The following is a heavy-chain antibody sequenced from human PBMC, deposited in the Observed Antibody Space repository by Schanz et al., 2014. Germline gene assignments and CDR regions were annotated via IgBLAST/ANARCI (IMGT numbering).Heavy chain of an antibody. CDR2: ISDSGDST. CDR1: GFTFSDYY. Sequence: VQLVESGGGLVQPGESLRLSCVASGFTFSDYYMTWIRQAPGKGLEWVSDISDSGDSTHYADSVKGRFTISRDNAKNSLFLQMNSLSAEDTAVYYCAKVAPAATYLDSWGLGTLVTVSS. D-gene: IGHD2-2*01. CDR3: AKVAPAATYLDS. J-gene: IGHJ4*02. V-gene: IGHV3-11*01.